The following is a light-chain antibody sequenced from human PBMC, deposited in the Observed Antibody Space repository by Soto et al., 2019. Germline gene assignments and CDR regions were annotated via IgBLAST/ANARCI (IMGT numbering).Light chain of an antibody. J-gene: IGKJ4*01. Sequence: EIVLTQSPGTLSLSPGERATLSCGASQSVSSSYLAWYQQKPGQAPRLLIYDASNRATGIPARFSGSGSGTDFTLTISSLEPEDFAVYYCQQRSNWPTFGGGTKVDIK. V-gene: IGKV3D-20*02. CDR3: QQRSNWPT. CDR2: DAS. CDR1: QSVSSSY.